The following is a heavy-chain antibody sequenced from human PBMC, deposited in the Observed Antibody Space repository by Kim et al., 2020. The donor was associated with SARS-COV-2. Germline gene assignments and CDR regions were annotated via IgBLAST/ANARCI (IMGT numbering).Heavy chain of an antibody. D-gene: IGHD3-22*01. J-gene: IGHJ4*02. CDR2: ISSSSSTI. CDR1: GFTFSSYS. CDR3: AREPPSGGSSGFTPAEGLLN. V-gene: IGHV3-48*02. Sequence: GGSLRLSCAASGFTFSSYSMNWVRQAPGKGLEWVSYISSSSSTIYYADSVKGRFTISRDNAKNSLYLQMNSLGDEDTAVYYCAREPPSGGSSGFTPAEGLLNWGQGTLVTVSS.